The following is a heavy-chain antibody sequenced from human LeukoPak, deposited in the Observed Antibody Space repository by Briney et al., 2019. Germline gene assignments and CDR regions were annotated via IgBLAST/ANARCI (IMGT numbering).Heavy chain of an antibody. Sequence: GGCLRLSCAASLFTVTRNYTRWVCQAPGKGLEWGSVIYSGGSTYYADSVKGRFTISRDNSKNTLYLQMNSLRAEDTAVYYCAREPYYYGSGSPKASWFDPWGQGTLVTVSS. D-gene: IGHD3-10*01. CDR3: AREPYYYGSGSPKASWFDP. CDR2: IYSGGST. J-gene: IGHJ5*02. CDR1: LFTVTRNY. V-gene: IGHV3-66*01.